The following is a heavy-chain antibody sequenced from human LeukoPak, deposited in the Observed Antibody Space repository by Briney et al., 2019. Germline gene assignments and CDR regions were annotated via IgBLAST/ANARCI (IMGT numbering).Heavy chain of an antibody. CDR3: ATLHDSGTYYSSFDY. D-gene: IGHD3-10*01. Sequence: GESLKISCKGSGYSFPSYWIGWVRQMPGKGLEWMGIIYPADSDTRYSPSFQGQVTISVDKSISTAYLQWSSLEASDTAMYYCATLHDSGTYYSSFDYWGQGTLVTVSS. CDR2: IYPADSDT. V-gene: IGHV5-51*01. J-gene: IGHJ4*02. CDR1: GYSFPSYW.